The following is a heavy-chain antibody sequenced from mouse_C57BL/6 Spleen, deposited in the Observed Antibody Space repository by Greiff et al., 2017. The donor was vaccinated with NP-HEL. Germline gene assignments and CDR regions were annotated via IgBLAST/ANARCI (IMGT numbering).Heavy chain of an antibody. CDR2: INPSSGYT. CDR3: ARLGGDSVSFAY. CDR1: GYTFTSYT. J-gene: IGHJ3*01. Sequence: VQLKESGAELARPGASVKMSCKASGYTFTSYTMHWVKQRPGQGLEWIGYINPSSGYTKYNQKFKDKATLTADKSSSTAYMQLSSLTSEDSAVYYCARLGGDSVSFAYWGQGTLVTVSA. V-gene: IGHV1-4*01. D-gene: IGHD3-3*01.